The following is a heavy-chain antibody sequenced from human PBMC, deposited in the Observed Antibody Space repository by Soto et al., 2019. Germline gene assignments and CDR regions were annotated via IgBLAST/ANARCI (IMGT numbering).Heavy chain of an antibody. V-gene: IGHV1-46*01. J-gene: IGHJ6*02. CDR2: INPSGGST. CDR3: TRGIGPGTYSSSSSYYYYYGMDV. CDR1: GYTFTSYY. D-gene: IGHD6-6*01. Sequence: ASVKVSCKASGYTFTSYYMHWVRQAPGQGLEWMGIINPSGGSTSYAQKFQGRVTMTRDTSTSTVYMELSSLRSEDTAVYYCTRGIGPGTYSSSSSYYYYYGMDVWGQGTTVTVSS.